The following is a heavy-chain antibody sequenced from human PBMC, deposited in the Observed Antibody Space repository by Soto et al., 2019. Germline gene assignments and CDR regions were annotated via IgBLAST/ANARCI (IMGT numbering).Heavy chain of an antibody. Sequence: SETLSLTCTVSGGSISSYYWSWIRQPPGKGLEWIGYIYYSGSTNYNPTLKSRVTISVDTSEKQFSLKLSSVTAADTAVYYWARDHSTTICRVFDPWGQGTLVTISS. V-gene: IGHV4-59*01. J-gene: IGHJ5*02. D-gene: IGHD3-3*01. CDR2: IYYSGST. CDR1: GGSISSYY. CDR3: ARDHSTTICRVFDP.